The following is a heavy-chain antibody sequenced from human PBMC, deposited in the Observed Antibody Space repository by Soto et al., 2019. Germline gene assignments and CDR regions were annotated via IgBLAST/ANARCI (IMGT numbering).Heavy chain of an antibody. J-gene: IGHJ5*02. Sequence: SETLSLTCTVSGGSISSGGYYWSWIRQHPWKGLEWIGYIYYSGSTYYNPSLKSRVTISVDTSKNQFSLKLSSVTAADTAVYYCARVEVVGATHWFDPWGQGTLVTVSS. D-gene: IGHD1-26*01. CDR3: ARVEVVGATHWFDP. V-gene: IGHV4-31*03. CDR1: GGSISSGGYY. CDR2: IYYSGST.